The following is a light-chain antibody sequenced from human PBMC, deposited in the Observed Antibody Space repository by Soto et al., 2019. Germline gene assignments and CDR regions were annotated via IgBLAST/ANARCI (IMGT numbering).Light chain of an antibody. CDR2: FAS. Sequence: EIVMTQSPATLSVSLGEKATLSCRASQSLNNNLAWYQQKPGQGPRLLIYFASTRATGIPARFSGSGSGTEFSLTISSLQSEDFASYYCQQYIAWPLTFGGGTKVETK. J-gene: IGKJ4*01. CDR1: QSLNNN. CDR3: QQYIAWPLT. V-gene: IGKV3-15*01.